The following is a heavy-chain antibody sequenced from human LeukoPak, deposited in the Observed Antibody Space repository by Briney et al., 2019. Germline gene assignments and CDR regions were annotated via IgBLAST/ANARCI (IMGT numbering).Heavy chain of an antibody. CDR1: GYTFTGYY. CDR2: INPNSGGT. CDR3: ARCDYVLYSLDGVGMDV. D-gene: IGHD4-17*01. J-gene: IGHJ6*02. Sequence: ASVKVSCKASGYTFTGYYMHWVRQAPGQGLEWMGWINPNSGGTNYAQKFQGRVTMTRDTSISTAYMELSRLRSDDTAVYYCARCDYVLYSLDGVGMDVWGQGTTVTVSS. V-gene: IGHV1-2*02.